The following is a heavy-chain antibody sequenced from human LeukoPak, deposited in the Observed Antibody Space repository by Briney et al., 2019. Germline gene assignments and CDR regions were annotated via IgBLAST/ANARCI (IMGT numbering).Heavy chain of an antibody. CDR2: VYYTGST. CDR3: ARISSSNWYNERGAFDV. V-gene: IGHV4-59*01. J-gene: IGHJ3*01. CDR1: GGSISSYY. Sequence: SETLSLTCTVSGGSISSYYWSWVRQPPGKGLEWIGFVYYTGSTNYSPSLKSRVTISVDTSKNQFSLKLRSVTAADTAVYHCARISSSNWYNERGAFDVWGQGTMVTVSS. D-gene: IGHD6-13*01.